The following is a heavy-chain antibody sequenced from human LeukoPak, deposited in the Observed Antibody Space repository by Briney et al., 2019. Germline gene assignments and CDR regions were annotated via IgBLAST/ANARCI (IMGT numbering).Heavy chain of an antibody. V-gene: IGHV4-31*11. CDR2: ISYSGIA. J-gene: IGHJ4*02. Sequence: PSQTLSLTCALSGGSFSSGGYYWSWIRHHPGKGLEWLACISYSGIAYYNPSLKSRLTISVDTSKNQFSLELSSVAAADTALYYCARVLYDYYFDYWGQGTLVTVSS. CDR3: ARVLYDYYFDY. CDR1: GGSFSSGGYY. D-gene: IGHD2/OR15-2a*01.